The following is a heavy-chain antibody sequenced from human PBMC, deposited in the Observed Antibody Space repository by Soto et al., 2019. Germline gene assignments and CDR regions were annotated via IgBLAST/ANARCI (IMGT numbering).Heavy chain of an antibody. CDR1: GYTFISYD. J-gene: IGHJ4*02. CDR3: ARGDGYIFDY. V-gene: IGHV1-8*01. CDR2: MNPNTGDT. Sequence: QVQLVQSGAEVKKPGASVKVSCKASGYTFISYDINWVRQATGQGLEWMGWMNPNTGDTCYAQKFQGRVTMTRNTSINTANLELSSLRSDDTAVYFCARGDGYIFDYWGQGTLVTVSS. D-gene: IGHD5-12*01.